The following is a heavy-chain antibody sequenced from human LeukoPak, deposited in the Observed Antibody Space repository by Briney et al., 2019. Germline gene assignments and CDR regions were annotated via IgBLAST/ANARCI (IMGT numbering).Heavy chain of an antibody. CDR1: GYTFTSYG. Sequence: GASVKVSCKASGYTFTSYGISWVRQAPGQGLEWMGWISAYNGNTNYAQKLQGRVTMTTDTSTSTAYMELRSLRSDDTAVYYCAMGGAARQNYYYGMDVWGQGTTVTVSS. CDR2: ISAYNGNT. V-gene: IGHV1-18*01. CDR3: AMGGAARQNYYYGMDV. D-gene: IGHD6-6*01. J-gene: IGHJ6*02.